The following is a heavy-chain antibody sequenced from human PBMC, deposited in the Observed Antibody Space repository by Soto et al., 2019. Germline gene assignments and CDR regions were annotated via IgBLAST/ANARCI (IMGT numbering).Heavy chain of an antibody. Sequence: GASVKVSCKASGYTFTSYYMHWVRQAPGQGLEWMGIINPSGGSTSYAQKFQGRVTMTRDTSTSTVYMELSSLRSEDTAVYYCARVRTAAGRPYGMDVWGQGNPGHRLL. D-gene: IGHD6-13*01. CDR3: ARVRTAAGRPYGMDV. CDR1: GYTFTSYY. J-gene: IGHJ6*02. CDR2: INPSGGST. V-gene: IGHV1-46*01.